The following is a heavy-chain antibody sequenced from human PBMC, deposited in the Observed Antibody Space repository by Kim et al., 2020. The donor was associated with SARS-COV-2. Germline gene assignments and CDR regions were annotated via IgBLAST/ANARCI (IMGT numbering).Heavy chain of an antibody. D-gene: IGHD6-13*01. CDR2: ISSSSSYI. Sequence: GGSLRLSCAASGFTFSSYSMNWVRQAPGKGLEWVSSISSSSSYIYYADSVKGRFTISRDNAKNSLYLQMNSLRAEDTAVYYCAREPDYALPYIAAADLDYWGQGTLVTVSS. CDR1: GFTFSSYS. J-gene: IGHJ4*02. CDR3: AREPDYALPYIAAADLDY. V-gene: IGHV3-21*01.